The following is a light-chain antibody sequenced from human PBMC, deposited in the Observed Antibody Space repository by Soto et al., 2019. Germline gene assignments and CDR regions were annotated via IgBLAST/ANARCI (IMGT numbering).Light chain of an antibody. Sequence: EIVLTQSPGTLSLSPGERATLSCRASHSVSRTYLAWYQQKPGQAPRLLIYGTSDRATGTPDRFSGSGSGTDFTLTISRLEPEDYAVYYCQQFDDSVTFGQGTRLDIK. J-gene: IGKJ5*01. CDR2: GTS. CDR3: QQFDDSVT. CDR1: HSVSRTY. V-gene: IGKV3-20*01.